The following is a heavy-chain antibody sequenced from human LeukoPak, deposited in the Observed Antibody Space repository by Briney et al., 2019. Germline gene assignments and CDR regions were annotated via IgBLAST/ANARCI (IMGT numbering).Heavy chain of an antibody. J-gene: IGHJ4*02. V-gene: IGHV4-34*01. D-gene: IGHD3-22*01. CDR3: ASGYYYDSSRD. Sequence: SETLSLTCAVYGGSFRGYYWSWIRQPPGKGLEWIGEINHSGSTNYNPSLKSRVTISVDTSKNQFSLKLSSVTAADTAVYYCASGYYYDSSRDWGQGTLVTVSS. CDR1: GGSFRGYY. CDR2: INHSGST.